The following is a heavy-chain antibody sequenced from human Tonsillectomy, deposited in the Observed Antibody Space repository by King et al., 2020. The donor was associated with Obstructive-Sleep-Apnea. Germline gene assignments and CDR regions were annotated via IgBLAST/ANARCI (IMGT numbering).Heavy chain of an antibody. CDR1: GFTFDDYA. D-gene: IGHD3-10*01. Sequence: VQLVESGGGLVQPGRSLRLSCAASGFTFDDYAMHWVRQAPGKGLEWVSGISWNRGSIAYADSVKGRFTISRDNAKNSLYLQMNSLRAEDTALYYCAKDIGGFGDHYGMDVWGQGTTVTVS. J-gene: IGHJ6*02. CDR2: ISWNRGSI. V-gene: IGHV3-9*01. CDR3: AKDIGGFGDHYGMDV.